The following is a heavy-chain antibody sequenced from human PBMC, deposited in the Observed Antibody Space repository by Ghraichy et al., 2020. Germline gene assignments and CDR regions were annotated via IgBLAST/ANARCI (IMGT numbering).Heavy chain of an antibody. J-gene: IGHJ6*02. D-gene: IGHD2-15*01. CDR3: ARDRRIVVVVAAWGRYYYYGMDV. CDR1: GGSFSGYY. Sequence: SETLSLTCAVYGGSFSGYYWSWIRQPPGKGLEWIGEINHSGSTNYNPSLKSRVTISVDTSKNQFSLKLSSVTAADTAVYYCARDRRIVVVVAAWGRYYYYGMDVWGQGTTVTVSS. V-gene: IGHV4-34*01. CDR2: INHSGST.